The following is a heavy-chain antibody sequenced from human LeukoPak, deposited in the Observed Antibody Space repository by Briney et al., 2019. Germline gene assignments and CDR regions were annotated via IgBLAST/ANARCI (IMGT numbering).Heavy chain of an antibody. V-gene: IGHV3-23*01. Sequence: GGSLRLSCAASGFTFSSYAMSWVRQAPARGLEWVSSLRGNGDTFYADSVKGRFTISRDNSKNTLYLQMNSLRAEDTAVYYCAKVVGERSPRRAGYFDYWGQGTLVTVSS. CDR1: GFTFSSYA. J-gene: IGHJ4*02. D-gene: IGHD1-26*01. CDR2: LRGNGDT. CDR3: AKVVGERSPRRAGYFDY.